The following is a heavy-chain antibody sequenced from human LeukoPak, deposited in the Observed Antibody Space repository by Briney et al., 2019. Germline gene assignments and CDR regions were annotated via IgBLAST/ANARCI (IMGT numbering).Heavy chain of an antibody. D-gene: IGHD6-13*01. CDR3: ARVTAGTIDAFDI. J-gene: IGHJ3*02. V-gene: IGHV4-59*07. Sequence: SDTLSLTCTVSGGSITSYYWSWIRQPPGKGLEWIGYIYYSGSTNYNPALKSRVTISVDTFKNQFSLKLSSVTAADTAVYYCARVTAGTIDAFDIWGQGTMVTVSS. CDR1: GGSITSYY. CDR2: IYYSGST.